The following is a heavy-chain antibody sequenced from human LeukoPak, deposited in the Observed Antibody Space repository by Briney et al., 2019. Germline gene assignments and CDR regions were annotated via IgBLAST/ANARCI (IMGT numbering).Heavy chain of an antibody. CDR2: ISHSGRTI. CDR1: GFTFSNYE. J-gene: IGHJ5*02. D-gene: IGHD6-13*01. V-gene: IGHV3-48*03. Sequence: GGSLILSCAASGFTFSNYELNWVRQAPGKGLEWVSYISHSGRTIYSADSVKGRFTNSRDNAKNSLYLQMNSLRAEDTAVYYCARGVGSSWPGWFDPWGERTLVTVSS. CDR3: ARGVGSSWPGWFDP.